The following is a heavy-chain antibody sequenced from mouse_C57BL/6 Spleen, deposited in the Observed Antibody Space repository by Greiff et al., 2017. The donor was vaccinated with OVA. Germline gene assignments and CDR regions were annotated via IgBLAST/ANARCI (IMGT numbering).Heavy chain of an antibody. Sequence: QVQLQQSGAELVRPGASVTLSCKASGYTFTDYAMHWVKQTPVHGLEWIGAIDPETGGTAYNQKFKGQSILTADKSSSTAYMELRSLTSEDSAVYYCTRGSNHYWYFDVWGTGTTVTVSS. CDR2: IDPETGGT. V-gene: IGHV1-15*01. D-gene: IGHD2-5*01. J-gene: IGHJ1*03. CDR1: GYTFTDYA. CDR3: TRGSNHYWYFDV.